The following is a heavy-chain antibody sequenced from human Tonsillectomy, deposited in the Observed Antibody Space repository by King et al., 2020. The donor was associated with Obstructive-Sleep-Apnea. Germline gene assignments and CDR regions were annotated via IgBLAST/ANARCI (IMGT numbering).Heavy chain of an antibody. V-gene: IGHV3-11*01. J-gene: IGHJ4*02. CDR2: VSSSGITI. CDR3: AGDGPYASGWDFDS. D-gene: IGHD6-19*01. CDR1: GFPLSDYY. Sequence: VQLVESGGGLVRPGGSLRLSCAASGFPLSDYYMSGTSQVPGKGLEWISYVSSSGITIFHADSVKGRFTISRDNAKNSLYLQMNSLRAEDTAVYYCAGDGPYASGWDFDSWGQGTLVTVSS.